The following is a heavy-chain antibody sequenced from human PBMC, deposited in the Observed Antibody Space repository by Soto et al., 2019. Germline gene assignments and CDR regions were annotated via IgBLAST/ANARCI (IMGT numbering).Heavy chain of an antibody. CDR2: IYHSGST. CDR3: AREPQYGGYDY. Sequence: PSETLSLTCAVSGGSISSDYYSWSWIRQPPGKGLDWIGYIYHSGSTYYSPSLKSRVTISVDKSKNQFSLKLSSVTAADTAVYYCAREPQYGGYDYWGQGTLVTVSS. D-gene: IGHD5-12*01. CDR1: GGSISSDYYS. J-gene: IGHJ4*02. V-gene: IGHV4-30-2*01.